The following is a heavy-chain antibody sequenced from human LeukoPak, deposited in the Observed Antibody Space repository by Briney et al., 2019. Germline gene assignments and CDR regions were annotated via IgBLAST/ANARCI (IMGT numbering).Heavy chain of an antibody. Sequence: SETLSLTCTVSGGSISSYYWSWIRQPPGKGLEWIGYIYYSGSTNYNPSPKSRISISVDTSKNQFSLKLSSVTAADTAVYYCARTTEGGYTYNYFYYYYMDVWGKGTTVTISS. D-gene: IGHD5-18*01. V-gene: IGHV4-59*01. CDR2: IYYSGST. CDR1: GGSISSYY. CDR3: ARTTEGGYTYNYFYYYYMDV. J-gene: IGHJ6*03.